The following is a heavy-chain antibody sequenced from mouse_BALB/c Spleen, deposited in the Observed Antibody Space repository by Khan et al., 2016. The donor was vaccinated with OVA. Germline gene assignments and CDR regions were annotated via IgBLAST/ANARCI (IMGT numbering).Heavy chain of an antibody. CDR2: ISYSGST. Sequence: EVQLQESGPGLVKPSQSLSLTCTVTGYSITSDYAWNWIRQFPGNKFEWMGYISYSGSTTYNPSLKSRISITRATSKNQFFLQLNSVTTEDTATYYCARDGSRYNYAMDYGGQGTSVTVSS. V-gene: IGHV3-2*02. CDR1: GYSITSDYA. D-gene: IGHD2-3*01. J-gene: IGHJ4*01. CDR3: ARDGSRYNYAMDY.